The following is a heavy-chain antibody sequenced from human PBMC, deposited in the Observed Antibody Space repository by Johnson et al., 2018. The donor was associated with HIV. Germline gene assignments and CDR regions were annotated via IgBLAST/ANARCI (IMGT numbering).Heavy chain of an antibody. CDR1: GFSFSSYA. Sequence: QVQLVESGGGVVQPGRSLRLSCAASGFSFSSYAMHWVRQAPGKGLEWVALMSFDGSNKYYADSVKGRFTISRDNSKNTLYLQMNSLRAEDTAVYYCANPTGSDAFDIWGQGTMVTVSS. V-gene: IGHV3-30*04. J-gene: IGHJ3*02. CDR3: ANPTGSDAFDI. D-gene: IGHD1-1*01. CDR2: MSFDGSNK.